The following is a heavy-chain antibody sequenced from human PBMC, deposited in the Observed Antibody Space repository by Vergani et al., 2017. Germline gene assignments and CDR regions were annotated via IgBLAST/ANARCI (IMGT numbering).Heavy chain of an antibody. CDR3: ARAPRGYYDFWSGSGFDP. D-gene: IGHD3-3*01. CDR2: IIPIFGIA. Sequence: QVQLVQSGAEVKKPGSSVKVSCKASGGTFSSYAISWVRQAPGQGLEWMGGIIPIFGIANYAQKFQGRVTITADTSTSTAYMELSSLRSEDTAVYYCARAPRGYYDFWSGSGFDPWGQGTLVTVSS. J-gene: IGHJ5*02. V-gene: IGHV1-69*17. CDR1: GGTFSSYA.